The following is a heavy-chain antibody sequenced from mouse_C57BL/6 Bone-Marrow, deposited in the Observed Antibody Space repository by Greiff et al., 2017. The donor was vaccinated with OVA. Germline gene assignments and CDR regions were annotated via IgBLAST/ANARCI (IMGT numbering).Heavy chain of an antibody. D-gene: IGHD2-5*01. CDR1: GYTFTSYW. V-gene: IGHV1-55*01. CDR2: IYPGSGST. J-gene: IGHJ4*01. Sequence: VQLQQSGAELVKPGASVKMSCKASGYTFTSYWITWVKQRPGQGLEWIGDIYPGSGSTNYNEKFKSKATLTVDTSSSTAYMQLSSLTSEDSAVYYGARGGGYYSNCDAMDYGDRGTSVTVSS. CDR3: ARGGGYYSNCDAMDY.